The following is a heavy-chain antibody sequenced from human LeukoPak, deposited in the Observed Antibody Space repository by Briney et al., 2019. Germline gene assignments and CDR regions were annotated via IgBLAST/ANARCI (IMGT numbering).Heavy chain of an antibody. CDR1: GGSVSSGSYY. Sequence: SETLSLTCTVSGGSVSSGSYYWSWIRQPPGKGLEWIGYIYYSGSTNYNPSLKSRVTISVDTSKNQFSLKLSSVTAADTAVFYCARGDYSRNVNYFDYWGQGTLVTVSS. V-gene: IGHV4-61*01. CDR2: IYYSGST. D-gene: IGHD6-13*01. J-gene: IGHJ4*02. CDR3: ARGDYSRNVNYFDY.